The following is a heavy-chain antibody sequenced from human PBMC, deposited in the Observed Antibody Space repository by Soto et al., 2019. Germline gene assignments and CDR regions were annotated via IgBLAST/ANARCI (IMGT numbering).Heavy chain of an antibody. CDR2: IPYSGSP. Sequence: SETLSLTCTISGASLKSCSLIGYRHFWGWIRQSPAKGLEGIAFIPYSGSPSYNPSLKSRVTISVDTSKNQFSLKLSSVTAADTAVYYCARDTGYFDWPDAFDIWGQGTMVT. V-gene: IGHV4-39*07. D-gene: IGHD3-9*01. CDR1: GASLKSCSLIGYRHF. CDR3: ARDTGYFDWPDAFDI. J-gene: IGHJ3*02.